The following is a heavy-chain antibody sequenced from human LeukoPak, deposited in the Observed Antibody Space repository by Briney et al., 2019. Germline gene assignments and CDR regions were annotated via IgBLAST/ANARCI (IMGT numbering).Heavy chain of an antibody. D-gene: IGHD3-22*01. Sequence: SETLSLTCAVYGGSFSGYYWSWIRQPPGEGLEWIGEINHSGSTNYNPSLKSRVTISVDTSKNQFSLKLSSVTAADTAVYYCASGTYYYDSSGFNWFDPWGQGTLVTVSS. CDR1: GGSFSGYY. CDR2: INHSGST. J-gene: IGHJ5*02. V-gene: IGHV4-34*01. CDR3: ASGTYYYDSSGFNWFDP.